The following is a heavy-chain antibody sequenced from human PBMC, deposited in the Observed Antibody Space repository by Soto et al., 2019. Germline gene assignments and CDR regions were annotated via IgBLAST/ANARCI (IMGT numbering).Heavy chain of an antibody. CDR2: IYTSGST. Sequence: SETLSLTCTVSGGSISSYYWSWIRQPAGKGLEWIGRIYTSGSTNYNPSLKSRVAMSVDTSKNRFSLKLSSVTAADTAVYYCASGYYDSSGYYYGDAFDIWGQGTMVTVSS. V-gene: IGHV4-4*07. D-gene: IGHD3-22*01. CDR1: GGSISSYY. CDR3: ASGYYDSSGYYYGDAFDI. J-gene: IGHJ3*02.